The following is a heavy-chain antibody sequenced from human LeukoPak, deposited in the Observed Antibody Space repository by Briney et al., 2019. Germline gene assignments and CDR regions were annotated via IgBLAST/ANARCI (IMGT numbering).Heavy chain of an antibody. J-gene: IGHJ4*02. CDR3: ARHYAYYGSGNFDREDYFEY. CDR1: GGSFSGYY. Sequence: SETLSLTCAVYGGSFSGYYWSWIRQPPGKGLEWIGEINYRGSTNYSPSLKSRVTISVDTSKNQFSLKLNSVSAADTAVYYCARHYAYYGSGNFDREDYFEYWGQGTLVTVSS. D-gene: IGHD3-10*01. V-gene: IGHV4-34*01. CDR2: INYRGST.